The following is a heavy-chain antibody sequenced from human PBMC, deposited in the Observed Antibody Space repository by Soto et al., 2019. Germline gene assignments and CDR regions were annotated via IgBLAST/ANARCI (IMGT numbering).Heavy chain of an antibody. D-gene: IGHD3-22*01. CDR3: ARGDNLSYYYDIAAFDY. CDR1: GGSLSSGSYY. V-gene: IGHV4-61*01. Sequence: ASETHSPPSTVSGGSLSSGSYYWSWIRQPPGKGLEWIGYIYYSGSTNYNPSLKSRVTISVDTSKNQFSLKLSSVTAADTAVYYCARGDNLSYYYDIAAFDYWGQGTLVTVSS. CDR2: IYYSGST. J-gene: IGHJ4*02.